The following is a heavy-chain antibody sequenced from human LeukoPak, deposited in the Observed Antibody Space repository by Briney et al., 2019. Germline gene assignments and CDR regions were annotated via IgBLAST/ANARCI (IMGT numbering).Heavy chain of an antibody. CDR3: AKDRDSTGYNY. V-gene: IGHV3-30*18. CDR2: ISYDGTNK. D-gene: IGHD3-22*01. J-gene: IGHJ4*02. CDR1: GFTFSTYG. Sequence: GGSLRLSCAASGFTFSTYGMHWVRQAPGKGLEWVAVISYDGTNKYYVDSVKGRFTISRDNSKNTLFLQMDRLRAEDTAVYYCAKDRDSTGYNYWGQGTLVTVSS.